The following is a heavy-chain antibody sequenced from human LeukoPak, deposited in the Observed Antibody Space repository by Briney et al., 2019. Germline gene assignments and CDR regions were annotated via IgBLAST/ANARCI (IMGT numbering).Heavy chain of an antibody. CDR1: GFTFHDYA. Sequence: GSLRLSCAASGFTFHDYAMHWVRQAPGKGLEWIGYIHYSGSTNYNPSLKSRVTISVDTSKNQFSLNLSSVTAADTAVYYCARGSRYYYDSSGYLFDYWGQGTLVTVSS. CDR3: ARGSRYYYDSSGYLFDY. D-gene: IGHD3-22*01. J-gene: IGHJ4*02. CDR2: IHYSGST. V-gene: IGHV4-59*01.